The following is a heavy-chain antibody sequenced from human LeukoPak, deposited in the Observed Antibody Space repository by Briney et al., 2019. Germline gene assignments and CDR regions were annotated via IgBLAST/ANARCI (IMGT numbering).Heavy chain of an antibody. V-gene: IGHV3-30-3*01. CDR1: GFTFSSYA. CDR3: ASLTGVVAGTRMIGN. J-gene: IGHJ4*02. CDR2: ISYDGSKK. Sequence: GGSLRLSCAASGFTFSSYAMHWVRQAPGKGLEWVAVISYDGSKKYYADSVKGRFTISRDNSKNTLYLQMNSLRAEDTAVYYCASLTGVVAGTRMIGNWGQGTLVTVSS. D-gene: IGHD6-19*01.